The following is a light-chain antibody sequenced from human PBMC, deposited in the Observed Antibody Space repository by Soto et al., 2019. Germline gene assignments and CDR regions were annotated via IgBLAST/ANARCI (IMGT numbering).Light chain of an antibody. CDR2: DAS. CDR1: QGISSC. Sequence: DIQLTQSPSSLSASVGDRVTITCRASQGISSCLAWYQQKPGKVPKLLIYDASTLESGVPSRFSGSGSGTDFTLTISSLQPEDFATYYCQQHNRYPLTFGEGTKVEIK. CDR3: QQHNRYPLT. J-gene: IGKJ4*01. V-gene: IGKV1-9*01.